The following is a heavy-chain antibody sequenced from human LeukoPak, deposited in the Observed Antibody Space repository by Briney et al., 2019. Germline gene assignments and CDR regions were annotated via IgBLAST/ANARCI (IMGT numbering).Heavy chain of an antibody. CDR1: GFTFSSHW. CDR2: IKEDGTRK. J-gene: IGHJ4*01. CDR3: ATPLDYYDSRSHHQGGD. Sequence: PGGSLRLSCAASGFTFSSHWMTWVRQAPGKGLEWVANIKEDGTRKNYMDSVKGRFTISRDNAKNSLYLQMSGLRAEDTALYYWATPLDYYDSRSHHQGGDWGQGTLVTVSS. V-gene: IGHV3-7*03. D-gene: IGHD3-22*01.